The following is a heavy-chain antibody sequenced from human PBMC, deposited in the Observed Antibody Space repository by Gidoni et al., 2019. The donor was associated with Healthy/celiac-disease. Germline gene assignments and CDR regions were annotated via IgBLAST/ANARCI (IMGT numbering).Heavy chain of an antibody. CDR1: GGSISRYY. V-gene: IGHV4-59*08. CDR3: ARDARNTGYGSGSFDY. Sequence: QVQLQASGPGLVKPSETLSLTCTVSGGSISRYYWSWIRQPPGKGLEWIGYIYYSGSTNYNPSLKSRVTISVDTSKNQFSLKLSSVTAADTAVYYCARDARNTGYGSGSFDYWGQGTLVTVSS. D-gene: IGHD3-10*01. CDR2: IYYSGST. J-gene: IGHJ4*02.